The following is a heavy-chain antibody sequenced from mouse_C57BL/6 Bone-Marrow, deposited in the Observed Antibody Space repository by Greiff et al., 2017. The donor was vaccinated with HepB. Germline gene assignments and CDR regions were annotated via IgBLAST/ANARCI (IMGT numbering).Heavy chain of an antibody. CDR1: GYTFTSYW. CDR2: IYPGNSDT. J-gene: IGHJ2*01. V-gene: IGHV1-5*01. CDR3: TGLYDYGSSYGYFDY. D-gene: IGHD1-1*01. Sequence: VQLQQSGTVLARPGASVKMSCKTSGYTFTSYWMHWVKQRPGQGLEWIGAIYPGNSDTSYNQKFKGKAKLTAVTSASTAYMELSSLTNEDSAVYYCTGLYDYGSSYGYFDYWGQGTTLTVSS.